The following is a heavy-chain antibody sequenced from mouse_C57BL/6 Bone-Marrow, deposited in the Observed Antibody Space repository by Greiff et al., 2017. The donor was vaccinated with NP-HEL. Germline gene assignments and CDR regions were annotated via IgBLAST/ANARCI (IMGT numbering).Heavy chain of an antibody. Sequence: QVQLKQPGAELVKPGASVKMSCKASGYTFTSYWITWVKQRPGQGLEWIGDIYPGSGSTNYNEKFKSKATLTVDTSSSTAYMQLSSLTSEDSAVYYCARSNYSNYGFAYWGQGTLVTVSA. CDR1: GYTFTSYW. V-gene: IGHV1-55*01. J-gene: IGHJ3*01. CDR3: ARSNYSNYGFAY. CDR2: IYPGSGST. D-gene: IGHD2-5*01.